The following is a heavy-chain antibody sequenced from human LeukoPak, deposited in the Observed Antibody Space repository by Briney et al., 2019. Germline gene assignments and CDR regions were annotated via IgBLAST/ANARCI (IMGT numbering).Heavy chain of an antibody. J-gene: IGHJ6*03. D-gene: IGHD1-26*01. V-gene: IGHV3-30*18. Sequence: PGGSLRLSCAASGYTFSSYAIHWVRQAPGKGLEWVSIISYDGSNKYYADSVKGRFTISRDSSKNMLFLQMNSLRAEDTAVYYCAKHPGDFTGIVNYYYMDVWGKGTTITISS. CDR3: AKHPGDFTGIVNYYYMDV. CDR2: ISYDGSNK. CDR1: GYTFSSYA.